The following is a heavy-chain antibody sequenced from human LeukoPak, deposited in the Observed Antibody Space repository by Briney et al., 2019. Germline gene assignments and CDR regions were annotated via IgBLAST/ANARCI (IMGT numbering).Heavy chain of an antibody. CDR1: GFNLSTYW. J-gene: IGHJ4*02. Sequence: PGVSLRLSCAASGFNLSTYWMHWVRQAPGKELVWVSRINSDGSSTSYVDSVKGRFTISRDNAKSTLYLQMNSLRAEDTAIYYCTRASTPATYPKYWGQGTLVTVSS. CDR3: TRASTPATYPKY. D-gene: IGHD2-15*01. CDR2: INSDGSST. V-gene: IGHV3-74*01.